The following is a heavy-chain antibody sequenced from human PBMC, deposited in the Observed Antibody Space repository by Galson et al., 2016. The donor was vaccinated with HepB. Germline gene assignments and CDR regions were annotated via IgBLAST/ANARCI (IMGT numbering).Heavy chain of an antibody. D-gene: IGHD2-8*01. J-gene: IGHJ6*02. V-gene: IGHV4-4*07. Sequence: LSLTCTVSGGSIRGYFWSWIRQPAGKGLEWIGRFYSTESTGHFSSLGSRVTMSEDTSKNQFFLTLNSVTAADTAIYYCARDGVWMGSMDVWGQGTTVTVSS. CDR3: ARDGVWMGSMDV. CDR1: GGSIRGYF. CDR2: FYSTEST.